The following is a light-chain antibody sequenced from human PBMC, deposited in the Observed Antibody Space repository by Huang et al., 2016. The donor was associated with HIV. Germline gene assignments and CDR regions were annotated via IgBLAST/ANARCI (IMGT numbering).Light chain of an antibody. CDR3: LQHHGYPRT. CDR2: AAS. Sequence: DIQLTQSPSAMSASVGDRVSITCRASQDISNYLAWFQQKPGGAPKRLIYAASSLQSGVPARFSGSRSGTKFTLTISNRQPEDVATYYCLQHHGYPRTFGQGTNV. V-gene: IGKV1-17*03. CDR1: QDISNY. J-gene: IGKJ1*01.